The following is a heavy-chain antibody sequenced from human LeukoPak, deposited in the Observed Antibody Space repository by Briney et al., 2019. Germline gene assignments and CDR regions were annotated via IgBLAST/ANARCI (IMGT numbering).Heavy chain of an antibody. CDR2: ISSRTS. D-gene: IGHD5-18*01. V-gene: IGHV3-21*01. J-gene: IGHJ4*02. Sequence: GGSLRLSCAVSGFTFSSYTIIWVRQAPGKGLEWVSSISSRTSYYADSVTGRFTISRDNANNSVYLQMNSLRVEDTAVYYWVRGGGGGYSYDYWGQGTLVTVSS. CDR3: VRGGGGGYSYDY. CDR1: GFTFSSYT.